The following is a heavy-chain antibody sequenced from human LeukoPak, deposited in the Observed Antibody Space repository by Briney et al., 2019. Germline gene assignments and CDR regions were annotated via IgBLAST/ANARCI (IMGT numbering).Heavy chain of an antibody. J-gene: IGHJ5*02. Sequence: SETLSLTCTVSGGSISSSSYYWGWIRQPPGKGLEWIGSIYYSGSTYYNPSLKSRVSISVHTSKNQFSLKLSSVTAADTAVYYCARDKWSWFDPWGQGTLVTVSS. V-gene: IGHV4-39*07. CDR1: GGSISSSSYY. CDR3: ARDKWSWFDP. CDR2: IYYSGST. D-gene: IGHD3-3*01.